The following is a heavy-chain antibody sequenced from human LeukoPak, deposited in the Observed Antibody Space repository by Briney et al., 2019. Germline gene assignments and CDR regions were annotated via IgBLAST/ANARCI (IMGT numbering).Heavy chain of an antibody. J-gene: IGHJ4*02. CDR3: AKVRTGHYFDY. Sequence: GGSLRLSCAASGFTFSSYGMHWVRQAPGKGLEWVSSISGTGGSTYYADSVKGRFTISRDNSNNTLFLQMNSLRAEDTAVYYCAKVRTGHYFDYWGQGTLVTVSS. V-gene: IGHV3-23*01. CDR2: ISGTGGST. CDR1: GFTFSSYG. D-gene: IGHD1-1*01.